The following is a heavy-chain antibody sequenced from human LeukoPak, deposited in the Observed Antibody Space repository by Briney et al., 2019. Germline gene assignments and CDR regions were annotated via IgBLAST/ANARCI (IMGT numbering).Heavy chain of an antibody. CDR3: AKKAVLVVGALDV. Sequence: PGRSLRLSCAASGFTFSSYGMHWVRQAPGKGLEWVAVISYDGSNKYYADSVKGRFTISRDNSKNTLYLQMNSLRAGDTAVYYCAKKAVLVVGALDVWGQGTTVTVSS. J-gene: IGHJ6*02. CDR2: ISYDGSNK. CDR1: GFTFSSYG. V-gene: IGHV3-30*18. D-gene: IGHD1-26*01.